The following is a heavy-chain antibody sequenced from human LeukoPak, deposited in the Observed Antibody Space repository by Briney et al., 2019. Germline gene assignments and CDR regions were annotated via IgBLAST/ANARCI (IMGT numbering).Heavy chain of an antibody. CDR3: ARDRLVVTYDY. J-gene: IGHJ4*02. D-gene: IGHD4-23*01. CDR1: GFTFSSYS. CDR2: ISSSSSYI. Sequence: GGSPRLSCAASGFTFSSYSMNWVRQAPGKGLEWVSSISSSSSYIYYADSVKGRFTISRDNAKNSLYLQMNSLRAEDTAVYYCARDRLVVTYDYWGQGTLVTVSS. V-gene: IGHV3-21*01.